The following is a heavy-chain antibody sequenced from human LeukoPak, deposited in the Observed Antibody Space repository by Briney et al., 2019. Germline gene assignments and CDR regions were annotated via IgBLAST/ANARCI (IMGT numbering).Heavy chain of an antibody. CDR3: AKADSITMVRGVYFDY. D-gene: IGHD3-10*01. V-gene: IGHV3-30*02. CDR2: IRYDGSNK. Sequence: PGGSLRLSCAASGFTFSSYGMHWVRQAPGKGLEWVAFIRYDGSNKFYADSVKGRFTISRDNPRNTLYLQMNSLRAEDTAVYYCAKADSITMVRGVYFDYWGQGTLVTVSS. J-gene: IGHJ4*02. CDR1: GFTFSSYG.